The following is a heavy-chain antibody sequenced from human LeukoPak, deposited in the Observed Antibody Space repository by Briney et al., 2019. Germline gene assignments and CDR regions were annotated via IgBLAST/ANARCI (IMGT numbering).Heavy chain of an antibody. J-gene: IGHJ4*02. V-gene: IGHV3-7*01. CDR3: AKDRPYFDY. Sequence: PGGSLRLSCAASGFTFSSYWMSWVRQAPGKGLEWVANIKQDGSEKYYVDSVKGRFSIFRDTSTNTVYLQMRGLGAEDTAVYYCAKDRPYFDYWGQGNLVTVSS. CDR1: GFTFSSYW. CDR2: IKQDGSEK.